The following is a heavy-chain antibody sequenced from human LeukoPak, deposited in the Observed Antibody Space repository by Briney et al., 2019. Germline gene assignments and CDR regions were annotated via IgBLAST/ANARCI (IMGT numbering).Heavy chain of an antibody. J-gene: IGHJ6*02. CDR2: ISGSGRSGT. V-gene: IGHV3-23*01. CDR1: GFTFSTYA. CDR3: ARDLNYYGSGMRMDV. D-gene: IGHD3-10*01. Sequence: GGSLRLSCVASGFTFSTYAMTWVRQAPGKGLEWVSVISGSGRSGTNYADSVKGRFTISRDNSENTLYLQMNSLRAEDTAVYYCARDLNYYGSGMRMDVWGQGTTVTVSS.